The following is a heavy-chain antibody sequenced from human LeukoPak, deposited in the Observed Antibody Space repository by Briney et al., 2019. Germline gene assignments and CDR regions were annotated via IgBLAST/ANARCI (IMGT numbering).Heavy chain of an antibody. CDR3: ARGGYSGYDWDFDY. D-gene: IGHD5-12*01. J-gene: IGHJ4*02. V-gene: IGHV4-31*03. CDR2: IYYSGST. CDR1: GGSISSGGYY. Sequence: SQTLSLTCTVSGGSISSGGYYWSWIRQHPGKGLEWIGYIYYSGSTYYNPSLKSRVTISVDTSKNQFSLKLSSVTAADTAVYYCARGGYSGYDWDFDYWGQGALVTVSS.